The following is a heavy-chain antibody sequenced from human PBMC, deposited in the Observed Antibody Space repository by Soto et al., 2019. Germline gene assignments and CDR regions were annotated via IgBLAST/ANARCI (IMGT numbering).Heavy chain of an antibody. CDR2: ISYDGSNK. CDR1: GFTFISYA. V-gene: IGHV3-30-3*01. Sequence: GGSLRLSCAASGFTFISYAMHCFRQSPVKVLEWVAVISYDGSNKYYADSVKGRFTISRDNSKNTLYLQMNSLRAEDTAVYYCARDLRYDFWSGRDDWFDPWGQGTLVTVSS. D-gene: IGHD3-3*01. J-gene: IGHJ5*02. CDR3: ARDLRYDFWSGRDDWFDP.